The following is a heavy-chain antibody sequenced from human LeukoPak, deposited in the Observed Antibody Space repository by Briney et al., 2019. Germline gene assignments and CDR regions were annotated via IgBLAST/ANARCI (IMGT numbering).Heavy chain of an antibody. D-gene: IGHD3-10*02. J-gene: IGHJ4*02. CDR1: GFTFDDCA. CDR3: AKDQGVMFEYYFDY. V-gene: IGHV3-9*01. CDR2: ISWNSGSI. Sequence: GGSLRLSCAASGFTFDDCAMHWVRQAPGKGLEWVSGISWNSGSIGYADSVKGRFTISRDNAKNSLYLQMNSLRAEDTALYYCAKDQGVMFEYYFDYWGQGTLVTVSS.